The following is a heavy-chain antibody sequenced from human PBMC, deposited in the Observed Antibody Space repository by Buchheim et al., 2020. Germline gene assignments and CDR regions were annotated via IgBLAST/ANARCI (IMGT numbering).Heavy chain of an antibody. CDR3: AKENYDFGSYYFDY. J-gene: IGHJ4*02. CDR2: ISYDGSNK. D-gene: IGHD3-3*01. V-gene: IGHV3-30*18. Sequence: QVQLVESGGGVVQPGRSLRLSCAASGFTFSSYGMHWVRQAPGKGLEWVAVISYDGSNKYYADSVKGRFTISRDNSKNTLYLQMNSLRAEDTAVYYCAKENYDFGSYYFDYWGQGTL. CDR1: GFTFSSYG.